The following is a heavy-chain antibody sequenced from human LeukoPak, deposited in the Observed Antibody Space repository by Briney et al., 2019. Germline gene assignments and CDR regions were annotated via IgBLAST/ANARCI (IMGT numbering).Heavy chain of an antibody. CDR2: IYYGGST. J-gene: IGHJ4*02. CDR3: AISITGTTPWFDY. CDR1: GGSISSYY. V-gene: IGHV4-59*01. Sequence: SETLSLTCTVSGGSISSYYWSWIRQPPGKGLEWIGYIYYGGSTNYNPSLKSRVTISVDTSKNQFSLKLSSVTAADTAVYYCAISITGTTPWFDYWGQGTLVTVSS. D-gene: IGHD1-7*01.